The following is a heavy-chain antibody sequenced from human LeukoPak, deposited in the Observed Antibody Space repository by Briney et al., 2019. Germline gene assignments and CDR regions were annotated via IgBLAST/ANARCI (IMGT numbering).Heavy chain of an antibody. CDR2: IKQDGTEK. J-gene: IGHJ4*02. Sequence: GGSLSFSCAASGFTFSSYLMSWVRQAPGEGLEWVANIKQDGTEKYYMDSVKGRFSISRDNAKNSLYLQMNALRAEDTAVYYCARDVRLDYWGQGTLVTVST. CDR1: GFTFSSYL. CDR3: ARDVRLDY. V-gene: IGHV3-7*04.